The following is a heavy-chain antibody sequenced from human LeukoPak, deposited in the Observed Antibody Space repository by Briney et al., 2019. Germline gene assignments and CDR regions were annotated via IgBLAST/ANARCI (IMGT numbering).Heavy chain of an antibody. D-gene: IGHD6-13*01. CDR3: AKDIGAAGTGSIDY. V-gene: IGHV3-9*01. Sequence: PGRSLRLSCAASGLTLSDYAMDAVRQAPGKGLEWVSGISWNSGSIGYADSVKGRFTISRDNAKNSLYLQMNSLRAEDTAVYYYAKDIGAAGTGSIDYWGQGTLVTVSS. CDR1: GLTLSDYA. J-gene: IGHJ4*02. CDR2: ISWNSGSI.